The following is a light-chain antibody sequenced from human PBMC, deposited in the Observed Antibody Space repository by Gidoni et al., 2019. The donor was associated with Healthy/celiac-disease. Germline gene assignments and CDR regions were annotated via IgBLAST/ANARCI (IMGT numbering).Light chain of an antibody. Sequence: EIVLTQSPGTLSLSPGERATLSCRASQRVSSGYLAWYQQKPGQAPRLLIYGASSRATGIPDRFSGSGSGTDFTLTISRLEPEDFAVYYCQQYGSSRIXFXQGTRLEIK. CDR3: QQYGSSRIX. CDR2: GAS. V-gene: IGKV3-20*01. J-gene: IGKJ5*01. CDR1: QRVSSGY.